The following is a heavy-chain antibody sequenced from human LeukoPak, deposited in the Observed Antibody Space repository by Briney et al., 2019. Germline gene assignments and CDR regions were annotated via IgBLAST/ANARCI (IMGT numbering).Heavy chain of an antibody. CDR1: GFTFSSNG. CDR2: IWYDGGKK. CDR3: ARLQGVSTFDY. J-gene: IGHJ4*02. V-gene: IGHV3-33*01. D-gene: IGHD5/OR15-5a*01. Sequence: GGSLRLSCAASGFTFSSNGMQWVRQAPGKGLEWVALIWYDGGKKYYADSVKGRFTISRDNFENTLYLQLNSLRAEDTAIYYCARLQGVSTFDYWGQGTLVTVSS.